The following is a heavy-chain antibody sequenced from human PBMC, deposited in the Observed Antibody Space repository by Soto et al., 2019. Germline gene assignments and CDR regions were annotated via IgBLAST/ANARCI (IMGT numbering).Heavy chain of an antibody. CDR2: IRQDGSLK. CDR1: GFTFSNYW. J-gene: IGHJ4*02. Sequence: EVQLVESGGGLVQPGGSLRLFCAAPGFTFSNYWMGWFRQAPGKGLEWVTKIRQDGSLKEYADSVKGRFTVSRNNAKSSQCLQLNILSADDKAVYYCARYRYGYYDFYWWGEGATVTASS. V-gene: IGHV3-7*01. CDR3: ARYRYGYYDFYW. D-gene: IGHD5-18*01.